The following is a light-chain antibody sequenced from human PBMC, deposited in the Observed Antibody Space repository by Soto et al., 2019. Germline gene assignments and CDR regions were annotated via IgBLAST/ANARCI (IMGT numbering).Light chain of an antibody. CDR2: KAS. CDR1: QSISSW. J-gene: IGKJ5*01. CDR3: QQRSNWPHIT. V-gene: IGKV1-5*03. Sequence: DIQMTQSPSTLSASVGDRVTITCRASQSISSWLAWYQQKPGKAPKLLIYKASSLESGVPSRFSGSGSGTEFTLTISSLQPEDFAVYYCQQRSNWPHITFGQGTRLEI.